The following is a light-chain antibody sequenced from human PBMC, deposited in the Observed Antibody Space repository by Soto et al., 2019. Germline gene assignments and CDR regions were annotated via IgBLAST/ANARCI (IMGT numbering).Light chain of an antibody. CDR2: VAS. CDR3: QHYGSSLLT. CDR1: QSVSSSY. J-gene: IGKJ4*01. V-gene: IGKV3-20*01. Sequence: EIVLTQSPGTLSLSPGERATLSCRASQSVSSSYLAWYQQKPGQAPRLLIYVASSRATGIPDRFSGSGSGTDFTLTISRLEPEDFAVYYCQHYGSSLLTFGGGTKVEIK.